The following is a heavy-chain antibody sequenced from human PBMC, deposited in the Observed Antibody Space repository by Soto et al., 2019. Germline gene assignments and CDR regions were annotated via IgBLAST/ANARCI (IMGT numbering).Heavy chain of an antibody. CDR1: GFTFSSYE. J-gene: IGHJ6*02. CDR3: ARAYCTNGVCYRPVSYYYYGMDV. V-gene: IGHV3-48*03. Sequence: PGGSLRLSCAASGFTFSSYEMNWVRQAPGKGLEWVSYISSSGSTIYYADPVKGRFTISRDNAKNSLYLQMNSLRAEDTAVYYCARAYCTNGVCYRPVSYYYYGMDVWGQGTTVTVSS. D-gene: IGHD2-8*01. CDR2: ISSSGSTI.